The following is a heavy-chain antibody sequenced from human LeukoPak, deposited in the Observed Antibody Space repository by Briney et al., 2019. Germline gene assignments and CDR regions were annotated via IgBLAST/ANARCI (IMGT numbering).Heavy chain of an antibody. CDR1: GGSISSGGYY. CDR3: ARGAETLGARVPTY. V-gene: IGHV4-30-2*01. Sequence: PSETLSLTCTVSGGSISSGGYYWSWLRQPPGKGLEWIGYIYHSGSTYYNPSLKSRVTISVDTSKNQFSLKLSSVTAADTAVYYCARGAETLGARVPTYWGQGTLVTVSS. J-gene: IGHJ4*02. D-gene: IGHD1-26*01. CDR2: IYHSGST.